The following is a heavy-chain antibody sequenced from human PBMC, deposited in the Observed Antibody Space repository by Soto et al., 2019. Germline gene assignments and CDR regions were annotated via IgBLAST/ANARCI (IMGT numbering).Heavy chain of an antibody. Sequence: PGESLKISCLGSGFSFSTTWILWVRQMPGKGLEHLGLIYPGDSDARYSPSFQGQVTISVDKSISTAYLHWSSLKASDTAMYYCASHIMVMLGSGFYIWCQGTMVNVSS. V-gene: IGHV5-51*01. CDR2: IYPGDSDA. CDR1: GFSFSTTW. J-gene: IGHJ3*02. CDR3: ASHIMVMLGSGFYI. D-gene: IGHD2-21*01.